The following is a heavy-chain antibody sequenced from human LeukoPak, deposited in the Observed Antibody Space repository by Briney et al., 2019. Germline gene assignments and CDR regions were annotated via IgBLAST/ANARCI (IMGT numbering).Heavy chain of an antibody. V-gene: IGHV3-30*02. D-gene: IGHD6-13*01. CDR3: AKDIAAGTDWFDP. J-gene: IGHJ5*02. CDR2: IRYDGSNK. Sequence: GGSLRFSCAASGFTFSSYGMHWVRQAPGKGLEWVAFIRYDGSNKYYADSVKGRFTISRDNSKNTLYLQMNSLRAEDTAVYYCAKDIAAGTDWFDPWGQGTLVTVSS. CDR1: GFTFSSYG.